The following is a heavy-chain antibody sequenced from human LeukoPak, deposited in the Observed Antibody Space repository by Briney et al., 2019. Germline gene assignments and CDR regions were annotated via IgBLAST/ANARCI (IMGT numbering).Heavy chain of an antibody. CDR2: IYYSGST. D-gene: IGHD2-15*01. Sequence: KPSETLSLTCTVSGGSIISYYWSWIRQPPGKGLEWIGYIYYSGSTNYNPSLKSRVTISVDTSKNQFSLKLSSVTAADTAVYYCARGRVARGAFDIWGQGTMVTVSS. CDR1: GGSIISYY. CDR3: ARGRVARGAFDI. J-gene: IGHJ3*02. V-gene: IGHV4-59*01.